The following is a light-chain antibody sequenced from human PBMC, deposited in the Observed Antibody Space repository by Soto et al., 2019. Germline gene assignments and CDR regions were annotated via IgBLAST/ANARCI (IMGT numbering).Light chain of an antibody. CDR2: HTS. Sequence: EVVLTQSPATLSSSPGERATLSCRAGQTVNSRLAWYQHKPGQAPRLLIYHTSDRATGIPARFSGSGSGTDFTLTISSLEPEDSAIYYCQQRNIWPPVTFGQGARLEIK. J-gene: IGKJ5*01. CDR3: QQRNIWPPVT. V-gene: IGKV3-11*01. CDR1: QTVNSR.